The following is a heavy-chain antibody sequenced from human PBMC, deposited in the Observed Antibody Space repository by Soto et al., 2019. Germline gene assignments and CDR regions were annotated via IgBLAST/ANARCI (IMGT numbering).Heavy chain of an antibody. J-gene: IGHJ4*02. CDR3: ARVLPTVEGGYFDY. V-gene: IGHV4-31*03. CDR2: IYYSGST. CDR1: GGSISSGGYY. D-gene: IGHD4-17*01. Sequence: SETLSLTCTVSGGSISSGGYYWSWIRQHPGKGLEWIGYIYYSGSTYYNPSLKSRVTISVDTSKNQFSLKLSSVTAADTAVYYCARVLPTVEGGYFDYWGQGTLVTAPQ.